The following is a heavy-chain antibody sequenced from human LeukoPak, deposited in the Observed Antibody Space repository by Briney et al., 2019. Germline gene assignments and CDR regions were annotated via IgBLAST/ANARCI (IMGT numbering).Heavy chain of an antibody. CDR3: ARGTYGYYMDV. CDR2: IYYSGST. J-gene: IGHJ6*03. D-gene: IGHD4-17*01. Sequence: SETLSLTCTVSGGSISSYYWSWIRQPPGKGLEWIGYIYYSGSTFYNPSLKSRVTISLDTSKNQFSLKLSSVTAADTAVYFCARGTYGYYMDVWGKGTTVTVSS. CDR1: GGSISSYY. V-gene: IGHV4-59*08.